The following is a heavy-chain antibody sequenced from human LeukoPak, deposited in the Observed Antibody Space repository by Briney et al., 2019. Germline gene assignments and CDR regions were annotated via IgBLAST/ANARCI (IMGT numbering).Heavy chain of an antibody. V-gene: IGHV3-30*03. CDR3: ARDEGTGNMYY. J-gene: IGHJ4*02. CDR1: GFTFSSYV. Sequence: AGGSLRLSRAGSGFTFSSYVVHWVRQAPGKGLEWVAVISFDVSKKYYGDSVKGRFTISRDDSKSTLYLQMDSLRPEDTAVYHCARDEGTGNMYYWGQGTLVTVSS. CDR2: ISFDVSKK. D-gene: IGHD1-1*01.